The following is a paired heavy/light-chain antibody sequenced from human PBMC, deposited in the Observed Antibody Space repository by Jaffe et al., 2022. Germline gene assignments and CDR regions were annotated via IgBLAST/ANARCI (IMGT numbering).Light chain of an antibody. J-gene: IGKJ1*01. Sequence: AIQMTQSPSSLSASVGDRVTITCRASLGIRNDVGWYQQKQGKAPKLLIYAASNLQSGVPSRFSGSGSGTDFTLTISSLQPEDFATYYCLQDYDYPRTFGQGTKVEIK. CDR3: LQDYDYPRT. V-gene: IGKV1-6*01. CDR1: LGIRND. CDR2: AAS.
Heavy chain of an antibody. CDR1: GFTLNSYE. CDR3: ARDGGYCSGGGCYAAFDV. CDR2: ISDRGTT. Sequence: EVQLVESGGGLVQPGGSLRLSCVASGFTLNSYEMIWVRQAPGKGLEWVSYISDRGTTTYADSVKGRFTISRDSAKNSLYLQINSLRAEDTAAYYCARDGGYCSGGGCYAAFDVWGQGTLVTVSS. V-gene: IGHV3-48*03. J-gene: IGHJ3*01. D-gene: IGHD2-15*01.